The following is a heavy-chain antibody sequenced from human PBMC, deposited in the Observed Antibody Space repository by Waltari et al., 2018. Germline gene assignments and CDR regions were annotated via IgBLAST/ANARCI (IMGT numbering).Heavy chain of an antibody. V-gene: IGHV4-38-2*02. J-gene: IGHJ5*02. CDR2: IFQSGST. CDR3: ARERIRVFGMVTYNWFDP. Sequence: QVQLQESGPGLVKPSETLSLTCAVSGYSISSGYYWGWIRRPPGKGLELIGSIFQSGSTYYNPSIKSRVTISIDTSKNQFSLKLSSVTAADTAVYYCARERIRVFGMVTYNWFDPWGQGTLVTVSS. CDR1: GYSISSGYY. D-gene: IGHD3-3*01.